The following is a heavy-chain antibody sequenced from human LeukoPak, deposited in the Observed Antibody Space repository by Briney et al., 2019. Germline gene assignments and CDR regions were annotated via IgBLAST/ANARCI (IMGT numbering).Heavy chain of an antibody. D-gene: IGHD3-3*01. J-gene: IGHJ6*03. CDR1: GFTFSNAW. V-gene: IGHV3-7*01. CDR3: ARDQGFSYYFYYMDV. CDR2: INQDGSEK. Sequence: QPGGSLRLSCAASGFTFSNAWMSWVRQAPGKGLEWVANINQDGSEKYYVDSVKGRFTISRDNAKNSLYLQMNSLRAEDTAVYYCARDQGFSYYFYYMDVWGKGTTVTVSS.